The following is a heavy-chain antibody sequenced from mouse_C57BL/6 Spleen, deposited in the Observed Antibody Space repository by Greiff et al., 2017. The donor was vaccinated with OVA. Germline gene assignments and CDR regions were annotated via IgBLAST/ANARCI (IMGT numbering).Heavy chain of an antibody. CDR3: ARRGDYSNYAWFAY. J-gene: IGHJ3*01. Sequence: VQLQQSGPELVKPGASVKIPCKASGYTFTDYNMDWVKQSHGKSLEWIGDINPNNGGTIYNQKFKGKATLTVDKSSSTAYMELRSLTSEDTAVYYCARRGDYSNYAWFAYWGQGTLVTVSA. D-gene: IGHD2-5*01. CDR1: GYTFTDYN. V-gene: IGHV1-18*01. CDR2: INPNNGGT.